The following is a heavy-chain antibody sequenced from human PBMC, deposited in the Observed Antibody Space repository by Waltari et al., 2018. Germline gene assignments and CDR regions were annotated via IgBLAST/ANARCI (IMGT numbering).Heavy chain of an antibody. CDR1: GFTFSSYW. CDR2: IKQDGSEK. CDR3: ARGNKAAAGSNWFDP. V-gene: IGHV3-7*01. D-gene: IGHD6-13*01. Sequence: EVQLVESGGGLVQPGGSLRLSCAASGFTFSSYWMSWVRQAPGKGLEWVANIKQDGSEKYYVDSVKGRFTISRDNAKNSLYLQMNSLRAEDTAVYYGARGNKAAAGSNWFDPWGQGTLVTVSS. J-gene: IGHJ5*02.